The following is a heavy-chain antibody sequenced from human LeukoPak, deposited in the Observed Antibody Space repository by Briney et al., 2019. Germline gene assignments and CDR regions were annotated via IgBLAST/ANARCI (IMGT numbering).Heavy chain of an antibody. Sequence: GGSLRLSCAASGFTFSSYAMSWVRQAPGKGLEWVSGISGSGASRYDADSVKGRFTLSRDNSRNTLYLQMNSLRVEGTAVYYCAKVSYGATVTTNDWGQGTLVAVSS. V-gene: IGHV3-23*01. D-gene: IGHD4-17*01. CDR2: ISGSGASR. CDR3: AKVSYGATVTTND. J-gene: IGHJ4*02. CDR1: GFTFSSYA.